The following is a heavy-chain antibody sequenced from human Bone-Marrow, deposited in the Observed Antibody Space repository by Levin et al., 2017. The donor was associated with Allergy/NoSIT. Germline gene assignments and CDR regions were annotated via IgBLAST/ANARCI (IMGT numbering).Heavy chain of an antibody. CDR1: GGSISIANYY. V-gene: IGHV4-39*07. CDR2: VYYSGDT. CDR3: ARSFGSGTYIFHWWFDP. J-gene: IGHJ5*02. Sequence: GSLRLSCTVSGGSISIANYYWSWVRRSPGKGLEWIGSVYYSGDTHYKPSLRGRVTISPDTSKNQFSLNLRSVTAADTAVYYCARSFGSGTYIFHWWFDPWGPGTQVTVSS. D-gene: IGHD3-10*01.